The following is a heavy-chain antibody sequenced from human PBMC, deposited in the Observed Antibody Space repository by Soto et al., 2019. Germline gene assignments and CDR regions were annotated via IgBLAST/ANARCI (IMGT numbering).Heavy chain of an antibody. D-gene: IGHD3-10*01. CDR3: AGSGSLYGTDAFDI. Sequence: AGLLRLSCAASGFTFSSYSMNWVRQAPGKGLEWVSSISSSSSYIYYADSVKGRFTISRDNSKNTLYLQMNSLRAEDTAVYYCAGSGSLYGTDAFDIWGQGTMVTVSS. J-gene: IGHJ3*02. CDR2: ISSSSSYI. V-gene: IGHV3-21*01. CDR1: GFTFSSYS.